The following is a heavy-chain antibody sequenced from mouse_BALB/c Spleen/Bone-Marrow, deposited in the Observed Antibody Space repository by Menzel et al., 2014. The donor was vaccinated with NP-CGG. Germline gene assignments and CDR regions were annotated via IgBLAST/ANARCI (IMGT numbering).Heavy chain of an antibody. V-gene: IGHV1-62-2*01. CDR3: ARHEGGEMGFDY. CDR2: FYPGSGSI. CDR1: GYTFTEYI. D-gene: IGHD2-3*01. J-gene: IGHJ2*01. Sequence: VQLQQSGAGLVKPGASLKLSCKASGYTFTEYIIHWVKQRSGQGLEWIGWFYPGSGSIKYNEKFKDKATLTADKSSSTVYMELSRLTSEDSAVYFCARHEGGEMGFDYWGQGTTLTVSS.